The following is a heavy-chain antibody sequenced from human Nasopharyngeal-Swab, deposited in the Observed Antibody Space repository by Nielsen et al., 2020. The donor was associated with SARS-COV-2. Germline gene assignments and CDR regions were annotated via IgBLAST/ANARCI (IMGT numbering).Heavy chain of an antibody. CDR2: IDPSDSYT. V-gene: IGHV5-10-1*01. CDR3: ARWVVDCSSTSCHYYFDY. J-gene: IGHJ4*02. Sequence: GESLQIYCKGSGSSFTSYWISWVRQMPGKGLEWMGRIDPSDSYTNYSPSFQGHVTISADKSISTAYLQWSSLKASDTAMYYCARWVVDCSSTSCHYYFDYWGQGTLVTVSS. CDR1: GSSFTSYW. D-gene: IGHD2-2*01.